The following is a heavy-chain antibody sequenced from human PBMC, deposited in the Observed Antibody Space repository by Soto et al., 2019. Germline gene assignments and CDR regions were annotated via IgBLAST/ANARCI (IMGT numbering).Heavy chain of an antibody. D-gene: IGHD2-2*01. CDR2: IKEDGTEI. Sequence: EMHLVESGGDLVQPGGSLRLSCAASGFTFSNSWMSWVRQAPGKGLEWVANIKEDGTEIHYVDSVKGRFSISRDNAKNCLDLQRGSLRVADTGVDVCAGDDWGPAHIWGQGTPVTVSS. CDR1: GFTFSNSW. J-gene: IGHJ4*02. CDR3: AGDDWGPAHI. V-gene: IGHV3-7*04.